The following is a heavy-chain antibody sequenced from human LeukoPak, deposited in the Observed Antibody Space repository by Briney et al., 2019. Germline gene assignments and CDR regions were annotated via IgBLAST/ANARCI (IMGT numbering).Heavy chain of an antibody. D-gene: IGHD6-13*01. V-gene: IGHV1-69*13. J-gene: IGHJ5*02. CDR1: GGTFSIYA. CDR3: ARSIAAAGKNWFDP. CDR2: IIPIFGTA. Sequence: GASVKVSCKASGGTFSIYAISWVRQAPGQGLEWLGGIIPIFGTANYAQKFQGRVTITADESTSTAYMELSSLRSEDTAVYYCARSIAAAGKNWFDPWGQGTLVTVSS.